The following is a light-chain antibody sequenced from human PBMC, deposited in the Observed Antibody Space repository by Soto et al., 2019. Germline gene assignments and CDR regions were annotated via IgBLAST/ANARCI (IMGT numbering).Light chain of an antibody. CDR3: CSYAGSRTYV. CDR1: NSDVGGYNF. Sequence: QSALTQPASVSGSPGQSITISCTGTNSDVGGYNFVSWYQQHPDKAPKVIIYEGSKRPSGVSNRFSGSKSGNTASLTISGLQAEDEADYYCCSYAGSRTYVFGTGNKVTVL. V-gene: IGLV2-23*01. CDR2: EGS. J-gene: IGLJ1*01.